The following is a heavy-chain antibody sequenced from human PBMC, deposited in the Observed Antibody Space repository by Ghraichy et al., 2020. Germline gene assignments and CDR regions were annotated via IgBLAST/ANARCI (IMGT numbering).Heavy chain of an antibody. D-gene: IGHD3-22*01. V-gene: IGHV3-23*01. CDR3: AKDQRWFYYDSSEPYYFDY. CDR1: GFTFSSYG. J-gene: IGHJ4*02. CDR2: ISGTGGIT. Sequence: GGSLRLSCAASGFTFSSYGMSWVRQAPGKGLEWVSAISGTGGITYYADSVKGRFTISRDNSKNTLYLRMNSLRADDTAVYYCAKDQRWFYYDSSEPYYFDYWGQGTLVTVSS.